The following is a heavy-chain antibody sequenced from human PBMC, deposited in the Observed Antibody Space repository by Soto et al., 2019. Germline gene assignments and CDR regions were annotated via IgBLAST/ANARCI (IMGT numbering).Heavy chain of an antibody. CDR2: ISAYNGNT. Sequence: GASLKVSCKSSGYTFTSYGISWVRQAPGQGLEWMGWISAYNGNTNYAQKLQGRVTMTTDTSTSTAYMELRSLRSDDTAVYYCARDRGLLLWFGELLSRYYYGMDVWGQGTTVTVSS. V-gene: IGHV1-18*01. J-gene: IGHJ6*02. CDR3: ARDRGLLLWFGELLSRYYYGMDV. CDR1: GYTFTSYG. D-gene: IGHD3-10*01.